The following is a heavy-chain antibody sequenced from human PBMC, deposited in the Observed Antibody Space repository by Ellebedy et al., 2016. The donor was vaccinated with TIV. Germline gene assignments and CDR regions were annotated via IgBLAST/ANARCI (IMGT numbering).Heavy chain of an antibody. D-gene: IGHD3-3*01. CDR3: ARVPRKAIFGVVITYAFDI. CDR2: IYYSGST. Sequence: LRLXCTVSGGSISSGDYYWSWIRQPPGKGLEWIGYIYYSGSTYYNPSLKSRVTISVDTSKNQFSLKLSSVTAADTAVYYCARVPRKAIFGVVITYAFDIWGQGTMVTVSS. CDR1: GGSISSGDYY. V-gene: IGHV4-30-4*01. J-gene: IGHJ3*02.